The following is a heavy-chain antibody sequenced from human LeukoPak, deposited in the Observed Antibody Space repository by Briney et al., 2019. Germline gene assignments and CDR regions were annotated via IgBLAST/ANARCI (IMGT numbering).Heavy chain of an antibody. Sequence: SETLSLTCAVYGGSFSGYYWSWIRQPPGKGLEWIGEINHSGSTNYNPSLKTRVTILVDTSRNQFSLKLTSVTAADTAVYYCATIAKDILTGATPGLPDNWGQGTVVIVSS. D-gene: IGHD3-9*01. V-gene: IGHV4-34*01. CDR3: ATIAKDILTGATPGLPDN. J-gene: IGHJ4*02. CDR1: GGSFSGYY. CDR2: INHSGST.